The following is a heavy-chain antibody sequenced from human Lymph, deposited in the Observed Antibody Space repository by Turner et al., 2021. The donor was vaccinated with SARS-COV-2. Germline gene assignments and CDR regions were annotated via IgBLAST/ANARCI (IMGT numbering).Heavy chain of an antibody. D-gene: IGHD4-17*01. CDR2: ISYDGSNK. CDR1: GFTFSYYG. CDR3: AKDTVWGAFDI. Sequence: HVQLVESGGGVVQPGRSLRLSCAASGFTFSYYGMHWVRPAPGKGLECVAVISYDGSNKYYVDSVKGRFTISRDNAKNTLYLQMNSLRAEDTAVYYCAKDTVWGAFDIWGQGTMVTVSS. V-gene: IGHV3-30*18. J-gene: IGHJ3*02.